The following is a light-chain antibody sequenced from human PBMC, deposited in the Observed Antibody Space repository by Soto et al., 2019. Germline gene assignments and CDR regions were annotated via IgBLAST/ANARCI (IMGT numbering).Light chain of an antibody. CDR2: GAS. CDR3: QQYGSPPRT. J-gene: IGKJ2*01. V-gene: IGKV3-20*01. Sequence: VLTQSPATLSLSPGERATLSCRASENVRTFVDWYQQKPGQAPRLLIYGASNRATDIPARFSGSGSGTDFTLTISRLEPEDFAVYYCQQYGSPPRTFGQGTKLEIK. CDR1: ENVRTF.